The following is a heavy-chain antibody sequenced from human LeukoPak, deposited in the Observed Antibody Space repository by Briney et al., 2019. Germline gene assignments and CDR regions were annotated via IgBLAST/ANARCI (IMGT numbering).Heavy chain of an antibody. D-gene: IGHD1-26*01. CDR2: ISGSGGST. V-gene: IGHV3-23*01. CDR1: GFTFSSYG. Sequence: PGGSLRLSCAASGFTFSSYGMSWVRQAPGKGLEWVSAISGSGGSTYYADSVKGRLTISRDNSKNTLYLQMNSLRAEDTAVYYCAKVLFLRSGNYFGYWGQGTLVTVSS. J-gene: IGHJ4*02. CDR3: AKVLFLRSGNYFGY.